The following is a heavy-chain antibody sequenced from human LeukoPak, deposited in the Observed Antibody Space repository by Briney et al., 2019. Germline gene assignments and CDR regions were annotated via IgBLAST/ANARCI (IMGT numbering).Heavy chain of an antibody. J-gene: IGHJ4*02. V-gene: IGHV3-30*03. CDR2: ISYDGGDK. Sequence: GGSLRLSCAASGFTFSSNAMHWVRQAPGKGLEWVAIISYDGGDKYYADSVKGRFTISRDNSKNTLYLQMNSLRAEDTAVYYCARGEYDRSGYLDYWGQGTLVTVSS. CDR3: ARGEYDRSGYLDY. D-gene: IGHD3-22*01. CDR1: GFTFSSNA.